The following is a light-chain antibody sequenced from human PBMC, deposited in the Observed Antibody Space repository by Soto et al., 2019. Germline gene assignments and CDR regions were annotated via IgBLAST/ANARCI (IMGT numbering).Light chain of an antibody. J-gene: IGKJ1*01. CDR3: QQYGSSGT. V-gene: IGKV3-20*01. CDR2: GAS. Sequence: EIVLTQSPGTLSLSPGERATLSCRASQGVGTNLAWYQQKPGQAPRLLIYGASNRATGIPDRFSGSGSGTDFTLTISRLEPEDCAVYYCQQYGSSGTFGQGTKVDIK. CDR1: QGVGTN.